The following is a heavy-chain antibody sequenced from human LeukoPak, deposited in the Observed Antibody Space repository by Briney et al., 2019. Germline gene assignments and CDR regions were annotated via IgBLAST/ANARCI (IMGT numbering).Heavy chain of an antibody. V-gene: IGHV3-23*01. CDR2: ISGSGGST. D-gene: IGHD3-3*01. Sequence: PGGSLRLSCAASGFTFSSYAMSWVRQAPGKGLEWVSAISGSGGSTYYADSVKGRFTISRDNSKNTLYLQMNSLRAEDTAVYYCAKPYDFSSGTMNFDYWGQGTLVTVSS. CDR3: AKPYDFSSGTMNFDY. J-gene: IGHJ4*02. CDR1: GFTFSSYA.